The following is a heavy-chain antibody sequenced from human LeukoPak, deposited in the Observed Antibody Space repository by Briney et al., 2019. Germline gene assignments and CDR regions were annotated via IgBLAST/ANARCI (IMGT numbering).Heavy chain of an antibody. J-gene: IGHJ4*02. CDR2: INPNSGGT. Sequence: ASVKVSCKASGYTFTSHFMHWVRQAPGQGLEWMGWINPNSGGTNYAQKFQGRVTMTRDTSISTAYMELSRLRSDDTAVYYCARALRAAAGTIDYWGQGTLVTVSS. D-gene: IGHD6-13*01. CDR1: GYTFTSHF. CDR3: ARALRAAAGTIDY. V-gene: IGHV1-2*02.